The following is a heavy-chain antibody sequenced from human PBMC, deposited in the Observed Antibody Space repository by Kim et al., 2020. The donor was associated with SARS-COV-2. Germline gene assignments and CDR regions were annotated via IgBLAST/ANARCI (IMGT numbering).Heavy chain of an antibody. V-gene: IGHV4-31*03. CDR2: IYYSGST. J-gene: IGHJ5*02. CDR1: GGSISSGGYY. CDR3: ARGSGYSSSWLGWFDH. Sequence: SETLSLTCTVSGGSISSGGYYWSWIRQHPGKGLEWIGYIYYSGSTYYNPSLKSRVTISVDTSKNQFSLKLSSVTAADTAVYYCARGSGYSSSWLGWFDHWDQGTLVTVSS. D-gene: IGHD6-13*01.